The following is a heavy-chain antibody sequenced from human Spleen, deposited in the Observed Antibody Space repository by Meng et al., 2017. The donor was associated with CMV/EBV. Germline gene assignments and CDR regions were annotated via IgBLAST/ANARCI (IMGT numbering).Heavy chain of an antibody. CDR2: INHSGST. CDR1: GGVFSGYY. V-gene: IGHV4-34*01. Sequence: QLPLQQWRAGLVQPSETLPLPCAVCGGVFSGYYWSWIRQPPGKGLEWIGEINHSGSTNYNPSLKSRVTISVDTSKNQFSLKLSSVTAADTAVYYCARARSYGSGSYYNYWGQGTLVTVSS. D-gene: IGHD3-10*01. J-gene: IGHJ4*02. CDR3: ARARSYGSGSYYNY.